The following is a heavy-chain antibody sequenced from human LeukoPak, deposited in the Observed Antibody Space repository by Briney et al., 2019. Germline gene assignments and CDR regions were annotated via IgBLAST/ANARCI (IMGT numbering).Heavy chain of an antibody. CDR1: GYTFTSYG. D-gene: IGHD3-22*01. CDR2: MNPNSGNT. V-gene: IGHV1-8*02. J-gene: IGHJ6*02. Sequence: ASVKVSCKASGYTFTSYGISWVRQAPGQGLEWMGWMNPNSGNTGYAQKFQGRVTMTRNTSISTAYMELSSLRSEDTAVYYCARGRPYSSGYYRIYYYYGMDVWGQGTTVTVSS. CDR3: ARGRPYSSGYYRIYYYYGMDV.